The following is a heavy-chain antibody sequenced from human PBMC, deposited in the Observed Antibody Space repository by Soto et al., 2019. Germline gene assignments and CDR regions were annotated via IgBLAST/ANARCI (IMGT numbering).Heavy chain of an antibody. CDR1: GGTFSSYA. CDR2: IIPIFGTA. D-gene: IGHD1-26*01. CDR3: ARDKAGGDTRWGFDP. V-gene: IGHV1-69*01. J-gene: IGHJ5*02. Sequence: QVQLVQSGAEVKKPGSSVKVSCKASGGTFSSYAISWVRQAPGQGLEWMGGIIPIFGTANYAQKFQGRVTITADESTSTAHMELSSLRSEDTAVYYCARDKAGGDTRWGFDPWGQGTLVTVSS.